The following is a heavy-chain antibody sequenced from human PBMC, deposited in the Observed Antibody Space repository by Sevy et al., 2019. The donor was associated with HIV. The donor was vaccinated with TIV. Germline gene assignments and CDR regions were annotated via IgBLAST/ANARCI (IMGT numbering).Heavy chain of an antibody. CDR3: ANDFFRSSSADVFDI. CDR2: IKQDGSGK. D-gene: IGHD6-6*01. J-gene: IGHJ3*02. Sequence: GGSLRLSCAASGFTFSTYWMNWVRQAPGKGLEWVANIKQDGSGKNYVDSVKGRFTISRDNARNSLFLELNSLKVEDTAVYYCANDFFRSSSADVFDIWGQGTMVTVSS. CDR1: GFTFSTYW. V-gene: IGHV3-7*01.